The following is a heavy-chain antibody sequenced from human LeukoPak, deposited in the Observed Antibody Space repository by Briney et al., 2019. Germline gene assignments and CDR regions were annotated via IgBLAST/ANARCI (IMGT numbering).Heavy chain of an antibody. CDR1: GGAISSYY. CDR2: FYYSAGT. D-gene: IGHD6-19*01. J-gene: IGHJ4*02. V-gene: IGHV4-59*07. CDR3: ARMISSGSMAIVY. Sequence: SDTLSLTCTVSGGAISSYYWSWIRQPPGPGREGIGDFYYSAGTNYNPSLQSRVIISLDMSKNQFSLKLSSVAAADTAVYYCARMISSGSMAIVYWGQGTLVTVSS.